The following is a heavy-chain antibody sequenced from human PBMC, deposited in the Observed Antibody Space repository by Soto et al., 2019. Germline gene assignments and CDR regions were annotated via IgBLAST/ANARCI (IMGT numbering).Heavy chain of an antibody. D-gene: IGHD5-18*01. CDR2: IYYSGST. J-gene: IGHJ4*02. Sequence: SETLSLTCTVSGVSVSSCSYYLSWIRQPPGKGLEWIGYIYYSGSTNYNPSLKSRVTISVDTSKNQFSLKLSSVTAADTAVYYCARDAFQSGYRSLYPTAGFDYWGQGTLVTVSS. CDR1: GVSVSSCSYY. V-gene: IGHV4-61*01. CDR3: ARDAFQSGYRSLYPTAGFDY.